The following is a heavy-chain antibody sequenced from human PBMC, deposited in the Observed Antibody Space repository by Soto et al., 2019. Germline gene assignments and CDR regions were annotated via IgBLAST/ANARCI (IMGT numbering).Heavy chain of an antibody. Sequence: SETLSLTCAVYGGSFSGYYWSWIRQPPGKGLEWIGEINHSGSTNYNPSLKSRVTISVDTSKNQFSLKLSSVTAADTAVYYCARGGKVLRLLEWVRAPFDYWGQGTLVPVSS. CDR2: INHSGST. D-gene: IGHD3-3*01. J-gene: IGHJ4*02. CDR1: GGSFSGYY. V-gene: IGHV4-34*01. CDR3: ARGGKVLRLLEWVRAPFDY.